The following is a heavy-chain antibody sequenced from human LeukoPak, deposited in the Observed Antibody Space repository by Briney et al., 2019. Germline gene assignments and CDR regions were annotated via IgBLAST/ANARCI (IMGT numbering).Heavy chain of an antibody. J-gene: IGHJ4*02. CDR3: ARGQGTVTTH. V-gene: IGHV4-34*01. D-gene: IGHD4-17*01. Sequence: PSETLSLTCAVYGGSLSGYYWSWIRQPPGKGLEWIGEINHSGSTNYNPSLKSRVTISVDTSKNQFSLKLSSVTAADTAVYYCARGQGTVTTHWGQGTLVTVSS. CDR2: INHSGST. CDR1: GGSLSGYY.